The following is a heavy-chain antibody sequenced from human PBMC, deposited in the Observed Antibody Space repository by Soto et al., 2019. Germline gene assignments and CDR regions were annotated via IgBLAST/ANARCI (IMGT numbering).Heavy chain of an antibody. Sequence: GGSLRLSCAASGFSFTRFWMHWVRQVPGKGLVWVARIHYDGISNAYADSVKGRFTISRDNAKNTVYLQMNSLRAEDTAVYYCAKDRLGGVSDAFDIWGQGTMVTVSS. CDR2: IHYDGISN. CDR3: AKDRLGGVSDAFDI. D-gene: IGHD3-16*01. CDR1: GFSFTRFW. J-gene: IGHJ3*02. V-gene: IGHV3-74*01.